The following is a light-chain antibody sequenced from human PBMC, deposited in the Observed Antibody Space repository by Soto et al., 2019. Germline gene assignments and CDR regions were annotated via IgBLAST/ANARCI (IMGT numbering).Light chain of an antibody. CDR2: EVR. V-gene: IGLV2-14*01. J-gene: IGLJ1*01. Sequence: QSALTQPASVSGSPGQSITISCTGTSSDVGRYNYVSWYQQHPGKAPYLMIYEVRNRPSGVSDRFSGSKSGNTASLTISGLQAEDEADYYCTSYTSSSTYVFGTGTKLTVL. CDR1: SSDVGRYNY. CDR3: TSYTSSSTYV.